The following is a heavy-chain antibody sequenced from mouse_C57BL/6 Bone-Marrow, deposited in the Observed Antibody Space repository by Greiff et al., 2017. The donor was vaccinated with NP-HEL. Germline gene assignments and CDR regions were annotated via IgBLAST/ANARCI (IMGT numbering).Heavy chain of an antibody. J-gene: IGHJ1*03. CDR2: ILPGSGST. D-gene: IGHD1-1*01. CDR3: ASATTVVAHWYFDV. Sequence: VQLHQSGAELMKPGASVKLSCKATGYTFTGYWIEWVKQRPGHGLEWIGEILPGSGSTNYNEKFKGKATFTADTSSNTAYMQLSSLTTEDSAIYYCASATTVVAHWYFDVWGTGTTVTVSS. CDR1: GYTFTGYW. V-gene: IGHV1-9*01.